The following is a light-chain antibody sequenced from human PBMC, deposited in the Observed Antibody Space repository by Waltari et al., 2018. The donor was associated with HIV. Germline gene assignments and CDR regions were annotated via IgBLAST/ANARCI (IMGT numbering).Light chain of an antibody. V-gene: IGLV2-23*01. CDR1: SSDVGTYHL. CDR3: CAHAGSDTYV. J-gene: IGLJ1*01. Sequence: QSAPTQPASVSGSTGQSITISCTGTSSDVGTYHLVSWYQQYPGKAPKVMIYEGTKRPSGVSTRFSGSKSGNTASLTISGLQADDEADYYCCAHAGSDTYVFGTGTKVSVL. CDR2: EGT.